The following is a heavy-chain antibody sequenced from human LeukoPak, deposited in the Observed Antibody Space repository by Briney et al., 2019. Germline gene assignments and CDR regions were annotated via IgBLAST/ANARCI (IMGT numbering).Heavy chain of an antibody. V-gene: IGHV3-23*01. J-gene: IGHJ4*02. CDR1: GFTFSTYA. Sequence: GGSLRLSCAASGFTFSTYAMSWVRQAPEKGLEFVSGIYENGGTTYYADSVKGRFSISRDNSKNTLYLQMDSLRGEDTAVYYCAKDFRIGYSAHFDYWGQGALVTVSS. D-gene: IGHD2-21*01. CDR2: IYENGGTT. CDR3: AKDFRIGYSAHFDY.